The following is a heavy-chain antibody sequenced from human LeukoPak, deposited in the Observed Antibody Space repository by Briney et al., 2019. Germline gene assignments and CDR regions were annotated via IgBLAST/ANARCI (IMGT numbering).Heavy chain of an antibody. V-gene: IGHV4-39*01. CDR1: GGSISSSSYY. J-gene: IGHJ4*02. D-gene: IGHD4-17*01. Sequence: PSETLSLTCTVSGGSISSSSYYWGWIRQPPGKGLEWIGSIYYSGSTNYNPSLKSRVTISVDTSKNQFSLKLSSVTAADTALYYWAKNDSQTTERFDYWGQGTLVTLS. CDR2: IYYSGST. CDR3: AKNDSQTTERFDY.